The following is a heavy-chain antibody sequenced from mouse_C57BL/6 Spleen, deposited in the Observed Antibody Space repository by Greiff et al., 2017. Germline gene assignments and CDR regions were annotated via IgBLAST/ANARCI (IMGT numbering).Heavy chain of an antibody. CDR1: GFTFSSYA. CDR2: ISDGGSYT. V-gene: IGHV5-4*01. CDR3: ASLYYDYDGGFAY. D-gene: IGHD2-4*01. J-gene: IGHJ3*01. Sequence: EVQLVESGGGLVKPGGSLKLSCAASGFTFSSYAMSWVRQTPEKRLEWVATISDGGSYTYYPDNVKGRFTISRDNAKNNLYLQMSHRKSEDTAMYYCASLYYDYDGGFAYWGQGTLVTVSA.